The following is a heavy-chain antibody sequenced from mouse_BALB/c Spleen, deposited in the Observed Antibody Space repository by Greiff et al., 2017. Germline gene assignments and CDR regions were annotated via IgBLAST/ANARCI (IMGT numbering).Heavy chain of an antibody. Sequence: VQLQQSGPGLVQPSQSLSITCTVSGFSLTSYGVHWVRQSPGKGLEWLGVIWSGGSTDYNAAFISRLSISKDNSTSQVFFKMNSLQANDTAIYYWARNEGGGFAYWGQGTLVTVSA. CDR3: ARNEGGGFAY. V-gene: IGHV2-2*02. CDR2: IWSGGST. J-gene: IGHJ3*01. CDR1: GFSLTSYG.